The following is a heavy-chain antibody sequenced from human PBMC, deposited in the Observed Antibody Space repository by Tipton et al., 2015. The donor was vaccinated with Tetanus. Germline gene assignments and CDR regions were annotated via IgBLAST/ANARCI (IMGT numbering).Heavy chain of an antibody. V-gene: IGHV4-31*03. CDR1: GDSISTGGYY. CDR3: ARGSRFWFDY. J-gene: IGHJ4*02. CDR2: ILYTGST. Sequence: GLVKPSQTVSLTCTVSGDSISTGGYYWTWIRQHPGKGLEWIGYILYTGSTYHNPSLKSRLTMSVDTSKNQFSPNLSSVTAADTAVYYCARGSRFWFDYWGQGTLVTVSS.